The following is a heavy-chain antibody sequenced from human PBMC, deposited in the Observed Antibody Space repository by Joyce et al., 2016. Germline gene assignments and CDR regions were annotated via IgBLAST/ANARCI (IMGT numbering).Heavy chain of an antibody. CDR1: GYTFIDYG. D-gene: IGHD3-22*01. CDR2: ISTYSGKT. Sequence: QVQLVQSGAEMKKPGASVKVSCQASGYTFIDYGITWVRQAPGQGREWMGWISTYSGKTNSAQRLQGRVIMTTDTSTTTAYMELRSLRSDDTAVYFCARSDPTYYYDSSGLVLVDYWGQGTLVTVSS. J-gene: IGHJ4*02. CDR3: ARSDPTYYYDSSGLVLVDY. V-gene: IGHV1-18*01.